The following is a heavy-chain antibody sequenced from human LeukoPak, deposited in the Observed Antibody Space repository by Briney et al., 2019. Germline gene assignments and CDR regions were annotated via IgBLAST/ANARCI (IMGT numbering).Heavy chain of an antibody. Sequence: SETLSLTCTVSGGSISSYYWSWIRQPPGKGLEWIGYIYYSGSTNYNPSLKSRVTISVDTSKNQFSLKLGSVTAADTAVYSCASHMVSNPLLDYWGQGTLVTVSS. CDR2: IYYSGST. J-gene: IGHJ4*02. V-gene: IGHV4-59*01. D-gene: IGHD5/OR15-5a*01. CDR1: GGSISSYY. CDR3: ASHMVSNPLLDY.